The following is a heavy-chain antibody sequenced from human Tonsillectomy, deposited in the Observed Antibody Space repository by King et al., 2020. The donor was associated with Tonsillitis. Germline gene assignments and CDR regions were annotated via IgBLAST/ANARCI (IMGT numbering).Heavy chain of an antibody. CDR2: IYYSGST. V-gene: IGHV4-30-4*01. J-gene: IGHJ4*02. D-gene: IGHD3-10*01. CDR1: GGSISSGDYY. Sequence: QLQESGPGLVKPSQTLSLTCTVSGGSISSGDYYWSWIRQPPGKGLEWIGYIYYSGSTYYNPSLKSRVTISVDTSKNQFSMKLSAVTAADTAVYYCARCGIEGEGGYFYYWGQGTLVTVSS. CDR3: ARCGIEGEGGYFYY.